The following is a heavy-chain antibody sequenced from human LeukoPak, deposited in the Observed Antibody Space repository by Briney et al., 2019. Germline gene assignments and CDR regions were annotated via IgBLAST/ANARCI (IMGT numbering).Heavy chain of an antibody. V-gene: IGHV4-59*01. CDR2: IYYSGST. CDR1: GGSISSYY. D-gene: IGHD2-8*01. J-gene: IGHJ4*02. Sequence: SETLSLTCTVSGGSISSYYWSWIRQPPGKGLEWIGYIYYSGSTNYNPSLKSRVTISVDTSKNQFPLKLSSVTAADTAVYYCASTTKGFFGYWGQGTLVTVSS. CDR3: ASTTKGFFGY.